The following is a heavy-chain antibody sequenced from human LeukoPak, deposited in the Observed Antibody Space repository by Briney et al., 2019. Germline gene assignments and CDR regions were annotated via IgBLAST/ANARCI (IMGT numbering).Heavy chain of an antibody. J-gene: IGHJ3*01. CDR1: GGSISTYY. CDR3: ARDRHCTSTSCHSDAFDV. Sequence: SETLSLTCTVSGGSISTYYFSWIRQPAGKGLEGIGHIYTSGRTDYNPSLKSRVTMSVDTSKNQFSLKLSSVTAADTAVYYCARDRHCTSTSCHSDAFDVWGQGTLVTVSS. CDR2: IYTSGRT. V-gene: IGHV4-4*07. D-gene: IGHD2-2*01.